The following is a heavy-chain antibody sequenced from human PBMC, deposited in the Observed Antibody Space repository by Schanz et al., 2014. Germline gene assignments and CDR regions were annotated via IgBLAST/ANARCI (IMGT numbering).Heavy chain of an antibody. CDR1: GYTFNNHG. CDR2: ISVYHGHT. D-gene: IGHD2-21*01. Sequence: QVQLVQSGVEVKRPGASVRVSCKASGYTFNNHGISWVRQAPGQGLEWMGWISVYHGHTNYAEKVHGRVTMTTDTSTSTAYMELRSLTSEDTAVYYCATGPHIVVAFDYWGQGTLVTVSS. J-gene: IGHJ4*02. V-gene: IGHV1-18*01. CDR3: ATGPHIVVAFDY.